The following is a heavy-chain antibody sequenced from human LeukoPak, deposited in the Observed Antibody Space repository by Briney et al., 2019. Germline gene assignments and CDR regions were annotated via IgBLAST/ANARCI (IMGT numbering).Heavy chain of an antibody. CDR2: IWYDGSNK. Sequence: GGSLRLSCIASGFTFSNYGMHWVRQAPGKGLEWVAVIWYDGSNKYYADSVKGRFTISRDNSKNTLYLQMNSLRAEDTAVYYCARDQVESDYGMDVWGQGTTVTVSS. J-gene: IGHJ6*02. V-gene: IGHV3-33*08. D-gene: IGHD3-3*01. CDR1: GFTFSNYG. CDR3: ARDQVESDYGMDV.